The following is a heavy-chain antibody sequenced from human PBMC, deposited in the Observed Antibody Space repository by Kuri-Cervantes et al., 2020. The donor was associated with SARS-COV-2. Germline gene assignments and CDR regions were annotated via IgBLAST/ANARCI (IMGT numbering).Heavy chain of an antibody. CDR1: GGSFSGYY. J-gene: IGHJ4*02. D-gene: IGHD6-13*01. CDR3: ARGVSHIAAAGLYYFDY. Sequence: SETLSLTCAVYGGSFSGYYWSWIRQPPGKGLEWIGEINHSGSTNYNPSLKSRVTISVDTSKNQFSLKLSSVTAADTAVYYCARGVSHIAAAGLYYFDYWGQGTLVTVSS. V-gene: IGHV4-34*01. CDR2: INHSGST.